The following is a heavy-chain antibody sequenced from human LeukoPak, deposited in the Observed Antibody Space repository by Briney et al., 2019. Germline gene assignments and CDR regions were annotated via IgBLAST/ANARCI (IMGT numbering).Heavy chain of an antibody. Sequence: TGGSLRLSCVASGFITGSYRMSWVRHAPGKGLEWVANIRQDGSEKYYVDSVKGPLTISRDNAKNSLYLQMNNLTAADTSIYYCARAGYYGDDAFDLWGQGTRVTVSS. J-gene: IGHJ3*01. V-gene: IGHV3-7*01. CDR3: ARAGYYGDDAFDL. D-gene: IGHD2/OR15-2a*01. CDR2: IRQDGSEK. CDR1: GFITGSYR.